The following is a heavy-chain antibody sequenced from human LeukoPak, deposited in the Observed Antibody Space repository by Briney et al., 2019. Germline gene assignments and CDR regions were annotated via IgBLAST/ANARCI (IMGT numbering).Heavy chain of an antibody. D-gene: IGHD6-19*01. CDR2: INPNSGGT. CDR3: ARELKAVAGTIY. Sequence: ASVKVSCKASGYTFTGYYMHWVRQAPGQGLEWMGWINPNSGGTNYAQKFQGRVTMTRDTSISTAYMELSRLRSDDTAVYYCARELKAVAGTIYWGQGTLVTVSS. J-gene: IGHJ4*02. V-gene: IGHV1-2*02. CDR1: GYTFTGYY.